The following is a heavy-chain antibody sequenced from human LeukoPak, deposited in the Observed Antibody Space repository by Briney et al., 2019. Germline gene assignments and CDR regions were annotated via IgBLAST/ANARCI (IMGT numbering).Heavy chain of an antibody. CDR1: GFSFNTFD. Sequence: SLRLTCAASGFSFNTFDMSWVRQAPGRGLEWVSFISGSDGSTQYATSVKGRVTISRDNSNNLLYLDMHSLRGDDTAIYYCVKGGWLDDYGQGTLVTVSS. V-gene: IGHV3-23*01. CDR2: ISGSDGST. CDR3: VKGGWLDD. J-gene: IGHJ4*02. D-gene: IGHD2-15*01.